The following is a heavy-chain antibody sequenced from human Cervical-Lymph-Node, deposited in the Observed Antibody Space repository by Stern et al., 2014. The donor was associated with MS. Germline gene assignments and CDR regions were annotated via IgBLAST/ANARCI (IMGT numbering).Heavy chain of an antibody. CDR3: VRDNVERDSPAYFDY. Sequence: QVQLQESGPGLVKPSQTLSLTCAVSGVSITSGRYYWSWIRQPAGKGLEWIGRLYTSGSTTFNPSLKSRVAIPVATSHTHFSRSLSSVTAADTAVYYCVRDNVERDSPAYFDYWGQGILVTVSS. V-gene: IGHV4-61*02. J-gene: IGHJ4*02. D-gene: IGHD1-1*01. CDR2: LYTSGST. CDR1: GVSITSGRYY.